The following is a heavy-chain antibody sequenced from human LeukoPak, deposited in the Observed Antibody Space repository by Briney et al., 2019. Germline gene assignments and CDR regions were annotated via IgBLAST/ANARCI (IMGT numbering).Heavy chain of an antibody. V-gene: IGHV3-23*01. J-gene: IGHJ3*02. CDR2: ITGSGGRT. D-gene: IGHD2-2*01. CDR3: AKDPVSPYQLLMGGDAFDI. CDR1: QFKFNNYG. Sequence: GGSLRLSCATSQFKFNNYGMTWVRQGPGKGLEWVSSITGSGGRTQYADSVQGRFTISRDNSKNTLYLQMNSLRAEDTAVYYCAKDPVSPYQLLMGGDAFDIWGQGTMVTVSS.